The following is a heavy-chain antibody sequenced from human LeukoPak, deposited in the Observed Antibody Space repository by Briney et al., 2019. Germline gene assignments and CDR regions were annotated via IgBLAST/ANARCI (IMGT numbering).Heavy chain of an antibody. CDR3: ARGEQRLVRHYYMDV. CDR1: GYTFTGYY. Sequence: ASVKVSCKASGYTFTGYYMHWVRQAPGQGLEWMGWINPNSGGTNYAQKFQGRVTMTRDTSISTAYMELSRLRSDDTAVYYCARGEQRLVRHYYMDVWGKGTTVTVSS. D-gene: IGHD6-13*01. V-gene: IGHV1-2*02. J-gene: IGHJ6*03. CDR2: INPNSGGT.